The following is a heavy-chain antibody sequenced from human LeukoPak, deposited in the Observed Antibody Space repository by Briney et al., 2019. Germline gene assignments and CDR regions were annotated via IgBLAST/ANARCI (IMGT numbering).Heavy chain of an antibody. CDR2: IYYSGST. CDR1: GGSISSSNYY. CDR3: ARRGWSVADY. Sequence: SETLSLTCTVSGGSISSSNYYWGWIRQPPGKGLEWIGSIYYSGSTYYNPSLKSRVTISVDTSKNQFSLKLSSVTAADTAVYYCARRGWSVADYWGQGTLVTVSS. D-gene: IGHD5/OR15-5a*01. J-gene: IGHJ4*02. V-gene: IGHV4-39*01.